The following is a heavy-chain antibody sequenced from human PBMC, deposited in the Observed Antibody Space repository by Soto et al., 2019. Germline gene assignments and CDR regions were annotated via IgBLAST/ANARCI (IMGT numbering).Heavy chain of an antibody. Sequence: SGGFLRLSYAASGFTFDDYGMSWVRQAPGKGLEWVSGINWNGGSTGYADSVKGRFTISRDNAKNSLYLQMNSLRAEDTALYYCARDGAYCGGDCYPNWFDPWGQGTLVTVSS. CDR3: ARDGAYCGGDCYPNWFDP. V-gene: IGHV3-20*03. D-gene: IGHD2-21*02. CDR1: GFTFDDYG. J-gene: IGHJ5*02. CDR2: INWNGGST.